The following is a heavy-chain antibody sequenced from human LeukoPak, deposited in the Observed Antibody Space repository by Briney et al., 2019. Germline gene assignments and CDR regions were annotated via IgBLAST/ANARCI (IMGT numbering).Heavy chain of an antibody. CDR3: AKNGRPSRRHLPIYFFDS. Sequence: PGGSLRLSCAASGFTFSSFAMSWVRQAPGKGLEWVSAISGGFSSTYYADSVKGRFTISRDISKNTLYLQMNSLRAEDTAIYYCAKNGRPSRRHLPIYFFDSWGQGTLVTVSS. CDR2: ISGGFSST. D-gene: IGHD2-21*01. V-gene: IGHV3-23*01. J-gene: IGHJ4*02. CDR1: GFTFSSFA.